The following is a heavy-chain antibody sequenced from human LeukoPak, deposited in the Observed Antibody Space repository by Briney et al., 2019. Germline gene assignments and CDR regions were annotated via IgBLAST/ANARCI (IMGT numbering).Heavy chain of an antibody. V-gene: IGHV1-3*01. CDR2: INAGNGNT. CDR1: GYTFTSYA. CDR3: ARGGGDYGDYEFWFDP. D-gene: IGHD4-17*01. J-gene: IGHJ5*02. Sequence: GASVKVSCKASGYTFTSYAMHWVRQAPGQRLEWMGWINAGNGNTKYSQKFQGRVTITRDTSASTAYMELSSLRSEDTAVYYCARGGGDYGDYEFWFDPWGQGTLVTVSS.